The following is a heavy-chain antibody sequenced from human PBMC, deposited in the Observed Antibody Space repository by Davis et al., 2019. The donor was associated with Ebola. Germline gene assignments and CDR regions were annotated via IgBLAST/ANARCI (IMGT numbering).Heavy chain of an antibody. J-gene: IGHJ4*02. CDR3: ARHSQLRFLEWLSFDY. CDR2: IDPSDSYT. CDR1: GYSFTSYW. D-gene: IGHD3-3*01. Sequence: GESLKISCKGSGYSFTSYWISWVRQMPGKGLEWMGRIDPSDSYTNYSPSFQGHVTISADKSISTAYLQWSSLKASDTAMYYCARHSQLRFLEWLSFDYWGQGTLVTVSS. V-gene: IGHV5-10-1*01.